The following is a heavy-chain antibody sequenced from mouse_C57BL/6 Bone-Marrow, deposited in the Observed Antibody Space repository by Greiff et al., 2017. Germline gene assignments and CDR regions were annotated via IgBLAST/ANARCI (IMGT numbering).Heavy chain of an antibody. CDR1: GYSFTGYY. V-gene: IGHV1-42*01. J-gene: IGHJ1*03. D-gene: IGHD1-1*01. Sequence: EVQLQESGPELVKPGASVKISCKASGYSFTGYYMNWVKQSPEKSLEWIGEINPSTGGTTYNQKFKAKATLTVDKSSSTAYMQLKSLTSEDSAVYYCAREGYNGSSYIYWYFDVWGTGTTVTVAS. CDR3: AREGYNGSSYIYWYFDV. CDR2: INPSTGGT.